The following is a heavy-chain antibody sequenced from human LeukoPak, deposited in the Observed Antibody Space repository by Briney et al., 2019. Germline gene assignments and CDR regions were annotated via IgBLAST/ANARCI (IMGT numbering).Heavy chain of an antibody. CDR2: INHSGST. CDR3: ARVGLTTGGTDY. CDR1: GGSFSGYY. J-gene: IGHJ4*02. D-gene: IGHD4-17*01. Sequence: PSETLSLTCALYGGSFSGYYWSWIRQPPGKGLEWIGEINHSGSTNYNPSLKSRVTISVDTSKNQFSLKLSSVTAADTAVYYCARVGLTTGGTDYWGQGTLVTVSS. V-gene: IGHV4-34*01.